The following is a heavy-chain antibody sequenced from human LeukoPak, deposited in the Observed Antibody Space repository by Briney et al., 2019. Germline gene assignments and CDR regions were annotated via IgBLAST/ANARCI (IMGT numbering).Heavy chain of an antibody. Sequence: GGSLRLSCAASGFTFNNFWMSWVRQAPGKGLEWIGRIKSQTDGGTADYAAPMKGRFTISRDDSKTTLFLQMNSLKTEDTAMYYCATDLLDYWGRGTLVTVSS. V-gene: IGHV3-15*01. CDR1: GFTFNNFW. CDR3: ATDLLDY. CDR2: IKSQTDGGTA. J-gene: IGHJ4*02.